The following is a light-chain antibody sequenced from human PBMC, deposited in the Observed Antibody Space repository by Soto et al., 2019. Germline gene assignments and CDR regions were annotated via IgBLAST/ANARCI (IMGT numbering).Light chain of an antibody. V-gene: IGLV2-11*01. CDR1: SSDVGGYTY. Sequence: QSALTQPRSVSGSPGQSVTISCTGTSSDVGGYTYVSWYHQHPGKAPKVIIYDVSERPSGVPDRFSGSKSGNTASLTISGLQPEDEADYYCCSFAGPQSFEVFGEGTKVTVL. CDR2: DVS. J-gene: IGLJ1*01. CDR3: CSFAGPQSFEV.